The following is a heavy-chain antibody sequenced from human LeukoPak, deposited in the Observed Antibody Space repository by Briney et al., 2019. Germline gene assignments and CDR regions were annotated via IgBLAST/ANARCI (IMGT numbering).Heavy chain of an antibody. V-gene: IGHV1-69*06. J-gene: IGHJ3*02. CDR3: ARADITMVRGYDAFDI. CDR2: IIPIFGTG. D-gene: IGHD3-10*01. Sequence: SVKVSCKASGGTFSSYAISWVRQAPGQGLEWMGRIIPIFGTGNYAQKFQGRVTITADKSTSTAYMELSSLRSEDTAVYYCARADITMVRGYDAFDIWGQGTMVTVSS. CDR1: GGTFSSYA.